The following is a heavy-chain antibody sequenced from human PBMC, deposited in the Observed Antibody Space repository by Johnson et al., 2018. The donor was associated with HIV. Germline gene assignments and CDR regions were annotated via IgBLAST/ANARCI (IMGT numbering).Heavy chain of an antibody. CDR2: LSRNSGSI. D-gene: IGHD4-11*01. V-gene: IGHV3-9*01. J-gene: IGHJ3*02. CDR1: GFTFDDYA. Sequence: VQLVESGGGLAQPGRSLRLSCAASGFTFDDYAMHWVRHAPGKGLEWVSGLSRNSGSIAYADSVKGRFTISRDNAKNSLYVQMNRLRAEDTAVYYCAKDTYSHRLTVTESGFDIWGQGTMVTVSS. CDR3: AKDTYSHRLTVTESGFDI.